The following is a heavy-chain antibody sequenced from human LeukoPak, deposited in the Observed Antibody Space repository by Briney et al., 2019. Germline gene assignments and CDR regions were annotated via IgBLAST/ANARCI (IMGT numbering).Heavy chain of an antibody. CDR1: GYSTSSGYY. D-gene: IGHD4-17*01. Sequence: SETLSLTCAVSGYSTSSGYYWGWIRQPPGKGLEWIGSIYHSGSTYYNPSLKSRVTISVDTSKNQFSLKLSSVTAADTAVYYCARDGDYNYYYYYYMDVWGKGTTVTVSS. CDR2: IYHSGST. J-gene: IGHJ6*03. V-gene: IGHV4-38-2*02. CDR3: ARDGDYNYYYYYYMDV.